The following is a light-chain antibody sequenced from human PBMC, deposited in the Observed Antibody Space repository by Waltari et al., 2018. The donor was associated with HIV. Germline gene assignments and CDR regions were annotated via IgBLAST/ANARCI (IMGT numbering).Light chain of an antibody. CDR1: QSVSSY. CDR2: DAS. CDR3: QQRRNWPKT. J-gene: IGKJ1*01. V-gene: IGKV3-11*01. Sequence: EIVLKQSPATLALSPGERATLSCRASQSVSSYLAWYQQKPGQAPRLLLYDASNRANSIPARFSGSGSGTDFTLTISSLESEDFAVYYCQQRRNWPKTFGQGTKVEIK.